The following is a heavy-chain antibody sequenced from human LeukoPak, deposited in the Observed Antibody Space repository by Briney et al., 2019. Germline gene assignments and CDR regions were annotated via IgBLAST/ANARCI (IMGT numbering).Heavy chain of an antibody. CDR3: ARTPLGYCSGGSCSGYLFDP. CDR1: GYTFTGYY. D-gene: IGHD2-15*01. Sequence: GASVKVSCKASGYTFTGYYMHWARQAPGQGLEWMGWINPNSGGTNYAQKFQGRVTMTRDTSISTAYMELSRLRSDDTAVYYCARTPLGYCSGGSCSGYLFDPWGQGTLVTVSS. V-gene: IGHV1-2*02. CDR2: INPNSGGT. J-gene: IGHJ5*02.